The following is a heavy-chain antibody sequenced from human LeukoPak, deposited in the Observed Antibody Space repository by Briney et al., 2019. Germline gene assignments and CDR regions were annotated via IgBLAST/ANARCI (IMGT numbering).Heavy chain of an antibody. Sequence: SETLSLTCTVSGGSISSYYWSWIRQPPGKGLEWIGYIYHSGSTNYYPSLKSRVTISVDTSKNQFSLKLSSVTAADTAVYYCARDYGQLVFDYWGQGTLVTVSS. CDR1: GGSISSYY. CDR2: IYHSGST. J-gene: IGHJ4*02. V-gene: IGHV4-59*01. D-gene: IGHD6-6*01. CDR3: ARDYGQLVFDY.